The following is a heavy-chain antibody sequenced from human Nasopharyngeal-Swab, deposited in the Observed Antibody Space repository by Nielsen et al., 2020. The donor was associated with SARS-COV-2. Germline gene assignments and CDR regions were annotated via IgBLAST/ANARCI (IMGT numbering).Heavy chain of an antibody. V-gene: IGHV3-48*02. D-gene: IGHD1-26*01. CDR1: EFTMSRNG. Sequence: GGSLRLSCAASEFTMSRNGMHWVRQAPGKGLEWVAYISSSSSTSYYADSVKGRFTISGDNPKNSLYLQMNRLRDEDTALYYCARDVAIVGATLENWGQGTLVTVSS. J-gene: IGHJ4*02. CDR2: ISSSSSTS. CDR3: ARDVAIVGATLEN.